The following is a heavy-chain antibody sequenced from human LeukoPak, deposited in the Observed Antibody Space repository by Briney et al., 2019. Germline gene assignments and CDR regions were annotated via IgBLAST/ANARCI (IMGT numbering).Heavy chain of an antibody. D-gene: IGHD3-10*01. CDR3: ARLTRVLLWFGELLSNFDY. CDR2: INHSGST. V-gene: IGHV4-34*01. CDR1: GGSFSGYY. J-gene: IGHJ4*02. Sequence: SETLSLTCAVYGGSFSGYYWSWIRQPPGKGLEWIGEINHSGSTNYNPSLKSRVTISVDTSKNQFSLKLSSVTAADTAVYYCARLTRVLLWFGELLSNFDYWGQGTLVTASS.